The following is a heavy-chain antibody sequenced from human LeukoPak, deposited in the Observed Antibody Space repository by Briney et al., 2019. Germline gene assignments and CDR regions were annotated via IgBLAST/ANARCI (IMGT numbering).Heavy chain of an antibody. D-gene: IGHD3-10*01. CDR3: TKGMVRGVIEY. Sequence: SLRLSCAASGFTFDDYAMHWVRQAPGKGLEWVSGISWNSGDIGYVDSVKGRFTISRDNAKNSLYLQMNSLRAEDTALYYCTKGMVRGVIEYWGQGTLVTVSS. J-gene: IGHJ4*02. V-gene: IGHV3-9*01. CDR1: GFTFDDYA. CDR2: ISWNSGDI.